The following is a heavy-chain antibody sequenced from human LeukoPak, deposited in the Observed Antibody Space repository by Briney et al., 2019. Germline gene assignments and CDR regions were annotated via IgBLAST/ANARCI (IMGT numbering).Heavy chain of an antibody. CDR1: GFAFNKYA. Sequence: GGSLRLSCAASGFAFNKYAMNWVRQPPGKGLEWVSVISAGDGTTYYADSVKGRFTISRDTSKSVLYLQMHSLRAEDTAVYFCAKAPGDQLLLSTGYFDYWGQGTLVTVSS. J-gene: IGHJ4*02. CDR3: AKAPGDQLLLSTGYFDY. D-gene: IGHD2-2*01. V-gene: IGHV3-23*01. CDR2: ISAGDGTT.